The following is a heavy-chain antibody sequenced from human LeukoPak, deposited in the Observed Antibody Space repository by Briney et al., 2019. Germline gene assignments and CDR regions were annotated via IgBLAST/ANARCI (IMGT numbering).Heavy chain of an antibody. V-gene: IGHV3-30-3*01. CDR1: GFTFSSYA. CDR3: AREDYGGFSTFDY. J-gene: IGHJ4*02. D-gene: IGHD4-23*01. CDR2: ISYDGSNK. Sequence: PGGSLRLSCAASGFTFSSYAMLWVRQAPGKGLEWVAVISYDGSNKYYADSVKGRFTISRDNSKNTLYLQMNSLRAEDTAVYYCAREDYGGFSTFDYWGQGTLVTVSS.